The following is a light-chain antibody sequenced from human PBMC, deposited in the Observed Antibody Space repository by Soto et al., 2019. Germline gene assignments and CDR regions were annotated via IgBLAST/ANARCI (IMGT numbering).Light chain of an antibody. Sequence: EFVLTQSPGTLSLSPGERATLSCRASQTVSTSHLAWYQQKPGQPPRLLIQSTSTRAAGIPDRFSGGVSGTDFTLTNTRLEPEDFAMYYCHHYHFSPWTFGQGTKVDVK. V-gene: IGKV3-20*01. CDR2: STS. CDR3: HHYHFSPWT. CDR1: QTVSTSH. J-gene: IGKJ1*01.